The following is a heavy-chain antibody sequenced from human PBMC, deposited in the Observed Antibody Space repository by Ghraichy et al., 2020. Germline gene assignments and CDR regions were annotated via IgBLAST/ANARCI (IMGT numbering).Heavy chain of an antibody. Sequence: GSLRLSCAASGFTFSSYAMSWVRQAPGKGLEWVSTISDSGGSTYYADSVKGRSTISRDNSKNTLHLQMNSLRAGDTAVYYCAKSSGRGSSTVPVDYWGQGTLVTVSS. CDR1: GFTFSSYA. J-gene: IGHJ4*02. CDR3: AKSSGRGSSTVPVDY. V-gene: IGHV3-23*01. D-gene: IGHD6-6*01. CDR2: ISDSGGST.